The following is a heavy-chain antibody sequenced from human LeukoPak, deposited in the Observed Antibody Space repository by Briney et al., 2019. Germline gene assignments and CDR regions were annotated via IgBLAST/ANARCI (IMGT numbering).Heavy chain of an antibody. CDR1: GSTFSSDW. J-gene: IGHJ4*02. V-gene: IGHV3-74*01. CDR2: INNDGSIT. CDR3: ARGNYVLHN. Sequence: GGSLRLSCATSGSTFSSDWMHWVRQAPGKGLVWVSRINNDGSITTYADSVKGRFTISRGSARNTLNLQMNRLRAEDTAVYYCARGNYVLHNWGQGTLVTVSS. D-gene: IGHD1-7*01.